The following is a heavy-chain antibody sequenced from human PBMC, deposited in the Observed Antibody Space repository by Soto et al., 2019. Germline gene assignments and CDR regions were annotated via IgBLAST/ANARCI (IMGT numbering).Heavy chain of an antibody. D-gene: IGHD5-18*01. CDR3: ARGKGYSYGKTTYYYGMDV. V-gene: IGHV3-53*01. Sequence: PGGSLRLSCAASGFTFNNYALNWVRQAPGKGLEWVSVIYSGGSTYYADSVKGRFTISRDNSKNTLYLQMNSLRAEDTAVYYCARGKGYSYGKTTYYYGMDVWGQGTTVTVSS. CDR1: GFTFNNYA. CDR2: IYSGGST. J-gene: IGHJ6*02.